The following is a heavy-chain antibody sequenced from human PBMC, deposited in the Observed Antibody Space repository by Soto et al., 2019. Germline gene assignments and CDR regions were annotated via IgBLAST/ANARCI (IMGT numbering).Heavy chain of an antibody. J-gene: IGHJ4*02. V-gene: IGHV4-39*01. CDR2: IYYSGST. Sequence: PSETLSLTCTVSGGSISSSSYYWGWIRQPPGKGLERIGSIYYSGSTYYNPSLKSRVTISVDTSKNQFSLKLSSVTAADTAVYYCARHISSSWYTSGYYFDYWGQGTLVTVSS. CDR3: ARHISSSWYTSGYYFDY. CDR1: GGSISSSSYY. D-gene: IGHD6-13*01.